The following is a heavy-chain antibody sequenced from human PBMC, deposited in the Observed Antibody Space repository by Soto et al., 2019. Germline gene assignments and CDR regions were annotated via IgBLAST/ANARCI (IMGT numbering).Heavy chain of an antibody. J-gene: IGHJ3*02. V-gene: IGHV3-7*01. D-gene: IGHD2-21*02. CDR1: GFTLNNYW. CDR3: ARQGIYGGNSYGALEI. CDR2: IKQDGSEK. Sequence: GVSLRLSCEASGFTLNNYWMNWVRQAPGKGLEWMANIKQDGSEKHYVDSVKGRFTISRDNAKNSLYLQMNSLRAEDTAVYYCARQGIYGGNSYGALEIWGQGTMVTV.